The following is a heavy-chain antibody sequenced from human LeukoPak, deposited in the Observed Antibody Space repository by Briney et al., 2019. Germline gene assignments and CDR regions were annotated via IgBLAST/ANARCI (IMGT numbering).Heavy chain of an antibody. CDR1: GGAFSSYA. CDR3: ARDHITPYYYDSSGSYFDC. CDR2: IIPLFGTA. Sequence: ASVKVSCKASGGAFSSYAFSWVRQAPGQGLEWMGGIIPLFGTANYAQKFRGRVTITTVESTSTAYMELSSLRSEDTAVYYCARDHITPYYYDSSGSYFDCWSQGTLVTVSS. V-gene: IGHV1-69*05. J-gene: IGHJ4*02. D-gene: IGHD3-22*01.